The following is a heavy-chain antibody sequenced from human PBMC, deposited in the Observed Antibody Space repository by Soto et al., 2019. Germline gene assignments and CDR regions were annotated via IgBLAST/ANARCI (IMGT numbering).Heavy chain of an antibody. CDR1: RFTFSDYS. Sequence: PGGSLRLSCAASRFTFSDYSMNWVRQAPGKGLEWVSYISGGGETIYYADSVRGRFTISRDNAKNSLFLQMNSLRDEDTAVYYCARESPSSQWLPTRYFDYWGQRTLVTVSS. CDR2: ISGGGETI. D-gene: IGHD6-19*01. CDR3: ARESPSSQWLPTRYFDY. V-gene: IGHV3-48*02. J-gene: IGHJ4*02.